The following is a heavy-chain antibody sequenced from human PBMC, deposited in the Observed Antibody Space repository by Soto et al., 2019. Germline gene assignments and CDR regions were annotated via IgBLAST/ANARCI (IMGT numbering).Heavy chain of an antibody. D-gene: IGHD3-22*01. CDR1: GFTFSGHW. CDR3: ARENYYDSSGLFDP. CDR2: IWYDGSNK. Sequence: GGSLRLSCTASGFTFSGHWMNWVRQAPGKGLEWVAVIWYDGSNKYYADSVKGRFTISRDNSKNTLYLQMNSLRAEDTAVYYCARENYYDSSGLFDPWGQGTLVTVSS. V-gene: IGHV3-33*08. J-gene: IGHJ5*02.